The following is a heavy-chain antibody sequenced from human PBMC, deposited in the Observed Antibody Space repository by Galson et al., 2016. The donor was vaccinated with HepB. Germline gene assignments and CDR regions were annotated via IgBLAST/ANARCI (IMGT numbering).Heavy chain of an antibody. D-gene: IGHD1-26*01. CDR1: GYTFTSYA. CDR2: INTGNGNT. V-gene: IGHV1-3*04. CDR3: ARDSGSPNWFDP. Sequence: SVKVSCKASGYTFTSYAMHWVRQAPGQRLEWVGWINTGNGNTKYSQKFQGRVTISRDTSASTAYMELRSLRSEDTAVYYCARDSGSPNWFDPWGQGTLVTVSS. J-gene: IGHJ5*02.